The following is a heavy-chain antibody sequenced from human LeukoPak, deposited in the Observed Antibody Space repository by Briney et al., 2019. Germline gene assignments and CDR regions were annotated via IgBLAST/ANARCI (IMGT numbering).Heavy chain of an antibody. J-gene: IGHJ4*02. V-gene: IGHV3-23*01. D-gene: IGHD4-23*01. Sequence: GGSLRLSCAASGFTFGTYAMSWVRQAPEKGLEWVSGIVGGGTKYYADSVRGRFTISRDNSENKVYLQMNNLRVEDTALYYSVKDKVPDGGWEIDFWGQGTLVTVSS. CDR2: IVGGGTK. CDR3: VKDKVPDGGWEIDF. CDR1: GFTFGTYA.